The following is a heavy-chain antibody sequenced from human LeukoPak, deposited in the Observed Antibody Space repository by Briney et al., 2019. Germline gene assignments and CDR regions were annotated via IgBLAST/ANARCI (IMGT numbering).Heavy chain of an antibody. J-gene: IGHJ6*02. CDR1: GFTFSNYA. CDR2: LSGSGGNT. V-gene: IGHV3-23*01. Sequence: PGGSLRLSCAASGFTFSNYAMAWVRQAPGKGLEWVSGLSGSGGNTFYADSVKGRFTISRDNPKNTLYLQMNSLRAEDTAVYYCAKGRGGNHYYYYGMDVRGQGTTVTVSS. CDR3: AKGRGGNHYYYYGMDV. D-gene: IGHD1-1*01.